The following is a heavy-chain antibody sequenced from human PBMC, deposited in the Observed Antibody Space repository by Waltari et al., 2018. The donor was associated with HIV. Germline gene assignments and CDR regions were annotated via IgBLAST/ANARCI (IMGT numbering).Heavy chain of an antibody. J-gene: IGHJ6*02. CDR2: CSGSGGCT. CDR1: GFTFSTYG. D-gene: IGHD6-13*01. V-gene: IGHV3-23*01. CDR3: VKEYQYSHSWYSYYGMDV. Sequence: EVQVLESGGALVQPGGSLRLSFAASGFTFSTYGMSWVRQAPGKGMGWVSTCSGSGGCTYYADSVKGRFTVSRDNSKNTLYLQMNSLRAEDTAVYFCVKEYQYSHSWYSYYGMDVWGQGTTVTVSS.